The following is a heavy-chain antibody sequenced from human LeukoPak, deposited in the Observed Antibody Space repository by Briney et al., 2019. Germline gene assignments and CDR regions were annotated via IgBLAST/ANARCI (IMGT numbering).Heavy chain of an antibody. J-gene: IGHJ4*02. CDR2: ISYDGSNK. Sequence: GGSLRLSCAASGFTFSSYAMHWVRQAPGKGLEWVAVISYDGSNKYYADSVKGRFTISRDNSKNTLYLQMNSLRAEDTAVYYCAKDLVGGPAAFSDFDYWGQGTLVTVSS. V-gene: IGHV3-30-3*01. CDR3: AKDLVGGPAAFSDFDY. D-gene: IGHD2-2*01. CDR1: GFTFSSYA.